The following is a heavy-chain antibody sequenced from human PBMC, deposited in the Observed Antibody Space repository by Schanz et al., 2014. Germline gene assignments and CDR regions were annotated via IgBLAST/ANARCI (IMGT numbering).Heavy chain of an antibody. Sequence: QVQLQQWGAGLLKPSETLSLTCAVYGGSFSSNYWSWIRQPPGKGLEWIGEINQRGTTNYNPSLKSRVTMPIDTSKTQISMKLGSVTAADTAVYYCARGTRERLLLRSWQFAFDIWGQGTMVTVSS. D-gene: IGHD3-22*01. CDR3: ARGTRERLLLRSWQFAFDI. CDR2: INQRGTT. V-gene: IGHV4-34*02. CDR1: GGSFSSNY. J-gene: IGHJ3*02.